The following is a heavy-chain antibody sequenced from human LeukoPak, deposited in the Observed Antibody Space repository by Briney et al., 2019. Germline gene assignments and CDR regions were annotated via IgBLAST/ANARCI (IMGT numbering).Heavy chain of an antibody. Sequence: GGSLRLSCAASGFTFSSYAMHWVRQAPGKGLEWVAVISYDGSNKYYADSVKGRFSVSRDNSKNSLYLQMNSLRDEDTAVYYCARDRLTCYNDYWGQGTLVTVFS. J-gene: IGHJ4*02. D-gene: IGHD2-2*02. V-gene: IGHV3-30-3*01. CDR3: ARDRLTCYNDY. CDR2: ISYDGSNK. CDR1: GFTFSSYA.